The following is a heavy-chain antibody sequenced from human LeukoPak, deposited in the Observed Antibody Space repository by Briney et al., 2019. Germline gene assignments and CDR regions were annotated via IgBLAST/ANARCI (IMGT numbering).Heavy chain of an antibody. CDR2: ISAYNGNT. J-gene: IGHJ4*02. D-gene: IGHD1-26*01. V-gene: IGHV1-18*01. CDR1: GYTFTSYG. CDR3: ARDKYPSTYYLYGY. Sequence: GASVKVSCKASGYTFTSYGISWVRQAPGQGLEWMGWISAYNGNTKHAQKLQDRVTMTTDTSTSTAYMELRSLRSDDTAVYYCARDKYPSTYYLYGYWGQGTLVTVSS.